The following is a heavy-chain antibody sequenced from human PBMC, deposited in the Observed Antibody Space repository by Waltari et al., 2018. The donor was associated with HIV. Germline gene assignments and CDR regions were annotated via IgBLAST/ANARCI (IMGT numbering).Heavy chain of an antibody. V-gene: IGHV1-3*01. J-gene: IGHJ4*02. CDR2: INAGNGNT. CDR1: GYTFTSYA. D-gene: IGHD3-22*01. CDR3: ARGRYYDSSGPYFDY. Sequence: QVQLVQAGAEAKKPGASVMVSCKASGYTFTSYAMHWVRQAPGQRLEWMGWINAGNGNTKYSQKFQGRVTITRDTSASTAYMELSSLRSEDTAVYYCARGRYYDSSGPYFDYWGQGTLVTVSS.